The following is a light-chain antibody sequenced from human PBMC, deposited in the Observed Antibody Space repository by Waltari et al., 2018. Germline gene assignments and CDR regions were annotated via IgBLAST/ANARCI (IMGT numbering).Light chain of an antibody. J-gene: IGLJ2*01. Sequence: QSALTQPRPVSGAPGPSVPISCPCTTRDVGGSNYGSWYQHRPGNSPNLMVFNVNERPSGVPDRFSGSKSGNTASLTISGLRAEDEAEYYCCSYAGPYSVFGGGTKLTVL. CDR2: NVN. V-gene: IGLV2-11*02. CDR1: TRDVGGSNY. CDR3: CSYAGPYSV.